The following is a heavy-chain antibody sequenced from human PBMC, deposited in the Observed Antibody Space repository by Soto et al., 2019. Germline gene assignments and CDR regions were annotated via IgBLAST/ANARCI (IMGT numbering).Heavy chain of an antibody. Sequence: QVQLVQSGAEVKKPGASVKVSCKASGYTFTSYGISWVRPAPGQGLEWMGWISAYNGNTNYAQKLQGRVTMTTDTSTSTAYMELRSLRSDDAAVYYCARVPIAMVRGVNPIRGYWGQGTLVTVSS. CDR1: GYTFTSYG. D-gene: IGHD3-10*01. CDR3: ARVPIAMVRGVNPIRGY. J-gene: IGHJ4*02. V-gene: IGHV1-18*01. CDR2: ISAYNGNT.